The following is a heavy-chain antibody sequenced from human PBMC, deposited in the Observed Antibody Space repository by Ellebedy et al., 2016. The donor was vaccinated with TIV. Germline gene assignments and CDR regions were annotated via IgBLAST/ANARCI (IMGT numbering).Heavy chain of an antibody. J-gene: IGHJ4*02. Sequence: ASVKVSCKASGYTFTGYYMHWVRQAPGQGLEWMGWINPNSGGTNYAQKFQGWVTMTRDTSISTAYMELSRLRSDDTAVYYCARGKEVRRLSLDHWGQGTLVTVSS. CDR3: ARGKEVRRLSLDH. CDR2: INPNSGGT. V-gene: IGHV1-2*04. CDR1: GYTFTGYY. D-gene: IGHD3-10*01.